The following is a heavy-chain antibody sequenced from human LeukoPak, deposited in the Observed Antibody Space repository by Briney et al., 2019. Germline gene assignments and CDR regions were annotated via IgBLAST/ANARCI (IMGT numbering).Heavy chain of an antibody. D-gene: IGHD6-13*01. CDR3: ARDTIAAAGTHYYYGMDV. Sequence: SETLSLTCTVSGGSISSYYWSWIRQPAGKGLEWIGRIYTSGSTNYNPSLKSRVTMPVDTSKNQFSLKLSSVTAADTAVYYCARDTIAAAGTHYYYGMDVWGQGTTVTVSS. CDR2: IYTSGST. V-gene: IGHV4-4*07. CDR1: GGSISSYY. J-gene: IGHJ6*02.